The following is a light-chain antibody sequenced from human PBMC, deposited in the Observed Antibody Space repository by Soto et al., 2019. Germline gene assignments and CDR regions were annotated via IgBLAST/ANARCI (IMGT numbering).Light chain of an antibody. Sequence: LTQPPSASGSPGQSVTISCTGTSSDFGGYDYVSWYQQHPGKAPELIIYEVNKRPSGVPDRFSGSKSGNTASLTVSGLQAEDEADYYCNSYSGSNNFVVFGTATKVTVL. CDR3: NSYSGSNNFVV. V-gene: IGLV2-8*01. J-gene: IGLJ1*01. CDR1: SSDFGGYDY. CDR2: EVN.